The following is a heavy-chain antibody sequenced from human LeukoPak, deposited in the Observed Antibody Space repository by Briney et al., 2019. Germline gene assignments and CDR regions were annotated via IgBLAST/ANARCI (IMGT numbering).Heavy chain of an antibody. D-gene: IGHD1-26*01. J-gene: IGHJ4*02. CDR1: GFTLSNCW. Sequence: PGGSVRLSCAASGFTLSNCWMSWVRQAPGKGLEWVSAISCSGGSTYYADSVKGRFTISRDNSKNTLYLQMNSLRAEDTAVYYCAKDRLFRSGSYYAAGGDYWGQGTLVTVSS. CDR3: AKDRLFRSGSYYAAGGDY. CDR2: ISCSGGST. V-gene: IGHV3-23*01.